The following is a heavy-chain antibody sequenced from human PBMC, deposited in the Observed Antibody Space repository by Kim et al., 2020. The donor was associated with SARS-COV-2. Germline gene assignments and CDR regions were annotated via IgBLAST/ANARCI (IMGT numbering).Heavy chain of an antibody. CDR2: T. Sequence: TYSHPSLKSRVTLSVETSKNPFSLKLSSVTAADTSVFYCARHLTGSSWFDYWGQGTLVTVSS. D-gene: IGHD6-13*01. CDR3: ARHLTGSSWFDY. V-gene: IGHV4-39*01. J-gene: IGHJ4*02.